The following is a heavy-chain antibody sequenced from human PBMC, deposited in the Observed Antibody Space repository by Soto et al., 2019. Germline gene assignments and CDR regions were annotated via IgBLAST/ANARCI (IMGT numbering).Heavy chain of an antibody. CDR1: GFTFSSYA. D-gene: IGHD3-16*01. J-gene: IGHJ5*02. V-gene: IGHV3-23*01. Sequence: GGSLRLSCAASGFTFSSYAMSWVRQAPGKGLEWVSAISGSGGSTYYADSVKGRFTISRDNSKNTLYLQMNSLRAEDTAVYYCAKDLYGGNLVFWFDPWGQGTLVTVSS. CDR2: ISGSGGST. CDR3: AKDLYGGNLVFWFDP.